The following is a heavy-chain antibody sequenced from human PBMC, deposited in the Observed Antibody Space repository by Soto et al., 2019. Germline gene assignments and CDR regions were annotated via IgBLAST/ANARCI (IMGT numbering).Heavy chain of an antibody. D-gene: IGHD6-19*01. J-gene: IGHJ4*02. CDR1: GYTFSGFY. V-gene: IGHV1-2*02. Sequence: ASVKVSCKASGYTFSGFYMHWVREAPGQGLEWMGWINPNSGGTKSAEKFQGRVTMTRDTSISTAYMELSRLTSDDTAVYYCASAAVTGTAGLDFWGQGTQVTVYS. CDR2: INPNSGGT. CDR3: ASAAVTGTAGLDF.